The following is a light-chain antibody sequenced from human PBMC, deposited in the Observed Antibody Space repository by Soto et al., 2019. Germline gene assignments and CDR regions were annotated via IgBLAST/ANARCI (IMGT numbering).Light chain of an antibody. V-gene: IGLV1-40*01. J-gene: IGLJ1*01. CDR3: QSFDSSLSGYV. Sequence: HSALTKPTSLNGAPGQWVTISCAGSSSNIGAGYDVHWYQQLPGTAPKLLIYGNSNRPSGVPDRFSGSKSDTSASLAITGLQAEDEADYYCQSFDSSLSGYVFGTGTKVTVL. CDR1: SSNIGAGYD. CDR2: GNS.